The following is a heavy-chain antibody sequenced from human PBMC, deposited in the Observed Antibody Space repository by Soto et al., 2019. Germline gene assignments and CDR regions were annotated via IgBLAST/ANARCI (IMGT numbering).Heavy chain of an antibody. CDR3: XXXXXXXXXXXMDV. V-gene: IGHV1-69*02. CDR2: IIPILGIA. J-gene: IGHJ6*02. CDR1: GGTFSSYT. Sequence: QVQLVQSGAEVKKPGSSVKVSYKASGGTFSSYTISWVRQAPGQGLEWMGRIIPILGIANYAQKFQGRVTITADKSTSTAYMELSSLXSXXXXVXXXXXXXXXXXXXXMDVWGQGTTVTVSS.